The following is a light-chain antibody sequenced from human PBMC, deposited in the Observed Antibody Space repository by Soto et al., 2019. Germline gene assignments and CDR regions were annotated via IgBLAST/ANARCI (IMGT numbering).Light chain of an antibody. CDR2: GAS. J-gene: IGKJ4*01. CDR1: QSVSSN. V-gene: IGKV3-15*01. Sequence: VMTQSPAPLSLSPGESATLSCRASQSVSSNVAWYQQIPGQTPRLLIYGASTRATGVPTRFSGSRSGAESTLTINSLQSEDFAVYYCQPYNNWPLTFGGGTKVDIK. CDR3: QPYNNWPLT.